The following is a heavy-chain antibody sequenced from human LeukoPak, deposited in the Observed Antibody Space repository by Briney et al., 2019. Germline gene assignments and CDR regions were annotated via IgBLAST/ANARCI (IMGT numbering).Heavy chain of an antibody. CDR2: ISGSGGST. CDR3: ARDIVVVPAAQKGTYNWFDP. Sequence: PGGSLRLSCAASGFTFSSYAMSWVRQAPGKGLEWVSAISGSGGSTYYADSVKGRFTISRDNSKNTLYLQMNSLRAEDTAVYYCARDIVVVPAAQKGTYNWFDPWGQGTLVTVSS. D-gene: IGHD2-2*01. J-gene: IGHJ5*02. V-gene: IGHV3-23*01. CDR1: GFTFSSYA.